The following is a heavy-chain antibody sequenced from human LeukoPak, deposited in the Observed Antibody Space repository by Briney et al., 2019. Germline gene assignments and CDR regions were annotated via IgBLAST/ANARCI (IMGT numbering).Heavy chain of an antibody. CDR3: ARGRQQWLVLSYFQH. CDR1: GGSFSGYY. D-gene: IGHD6-19*01. V-gene: IGHV4-34*01. Sequence: SETLSLTCAVYGGSFSGYYWSWIRQPPGKGLEWIGEINHSGSTNYNPSLKSRVTISVDTSKNQFSLKLSSVTAADTAVYYCARGRQQWLVLSYFQHWGQGTLVTVSS. CDR2: INHSGST. J-gene: IGHJ1*01.